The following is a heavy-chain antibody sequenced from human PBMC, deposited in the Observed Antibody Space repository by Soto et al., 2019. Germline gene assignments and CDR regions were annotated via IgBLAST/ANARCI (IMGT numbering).Heavy chain of an antibody. V-gene: IGHV3-23*01. D-gene: IGHD6-6*01. Sequence: PGWSLRLSFASCGVTVSSYAMSWVRQAPGKGLEWVSAISGSGGSTYYADSVKGRFTISRDNSKNTLYLQMNSLRAEDTAVYYCAKLEYSSPPAWFDPWGQGTLVTVSS. J-gene: IGHJ5*02. CDR2: ISGSGGST. CDR3: AKLEYSSPPAWFDP. CDR1: GVTVSSYA.